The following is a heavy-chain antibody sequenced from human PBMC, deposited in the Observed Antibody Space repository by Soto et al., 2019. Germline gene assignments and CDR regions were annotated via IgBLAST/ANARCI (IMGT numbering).Heavy chain of an antibody. CDR1: GGSFSGYY. CDR2: INHSGST. CDR3: ARDEKKQLVLNLFDY. D-gene: IGHD6-13*01. Sequence: SETLSPTCAVYGGSFSGYYWSWIRQPPGKGLEWIGEINHSGSTNYNPSLKSRVTISVDTSKNQLSLKLSSVTAADTAVYYCARDEKKQLVLNLFDYWGQGTLVTVSS. V-gene: IGHV4-34*01. J-gene: IGHJ4*02.